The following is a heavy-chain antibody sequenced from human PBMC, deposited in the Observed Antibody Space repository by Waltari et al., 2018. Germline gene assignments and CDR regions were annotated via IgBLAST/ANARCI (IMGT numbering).Heavy chain of an antibody. CDR3: TTGHCGSDCYIYFY. CDR2: IRDKANNYAT. V-gene: IGHV3-73*01. Sequence: EVQLVQSGGGLVQPGGSLKLSCSVPGFTFSGSSIPWVRQASGKGLEWVGRIRDKANNYATEYGASVKGRFTFSRDDSKNTAYLQMNSLKTEDTAVYYCTTGHCGSDCYIYFYWGLGTLVTVSS. CDR1: GFTFSGSS. J-gene: IGHJ4*02. D-gene: IGHD2-21*02.